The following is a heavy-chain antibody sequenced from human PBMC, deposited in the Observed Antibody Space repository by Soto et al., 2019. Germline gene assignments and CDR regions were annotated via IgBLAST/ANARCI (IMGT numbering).Heavy chain of an antibody. D-gene: IGHD2-2*01. Sequence: XVSLRLSFAASGFTFSSYSMNWVRQAPGKGLEWISYISSSSGTVYNADSVEGRFTISRDNAKNSLYLQMNSLRDEDTAVYYCARDCSSYSCYGFYYYAMDVWGQGTTVTVSS. J-gene: IGHJ6*02. CDR2: ISSSSGTV. V-gene: IGHV3-48*02. CDR1: GFTFSSYS. CDR3: ARDCSSYSCYGFYYYAMDV.